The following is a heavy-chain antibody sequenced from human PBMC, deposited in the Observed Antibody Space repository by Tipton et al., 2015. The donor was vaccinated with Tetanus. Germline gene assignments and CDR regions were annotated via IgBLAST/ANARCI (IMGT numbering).Heavy chain of an antibody. Sequence: LRLSCAVYGGSFSGYYWSWIRQPPGKGLERIGEINHSGSTNYNPSLKSRVTISVDTSKNQFSLKLSSVTAADTAVYYCARGGRYCSSTSCPRRWFDPWGQGTLVTVSS. CDR2: INHSGST. CDR1: GGSFSGYY. CDR3: ARGGRYCSSTSCPRRWFDP. J-gene: IGHJ5*02. D-gene: IGHD2-2*01. V-gene: IGHV4-34*01.